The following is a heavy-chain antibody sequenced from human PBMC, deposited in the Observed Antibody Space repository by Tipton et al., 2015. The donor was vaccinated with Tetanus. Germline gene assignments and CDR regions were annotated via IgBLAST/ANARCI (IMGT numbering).Heavy chain of an antibody. Sequence: QVQLVQSGSELKKPGASVKVSCKTSGYRFTDYTVNWVRQAPGQGPEWMGWINTNTGTPRFPQGLTGRFVFSLDTSVTTAYLQIMSLRPEVTAVYCSARLNGWYFDSWGRGTLVSVSS. V-gene: IGHV7-4-1*02. CDR2: INTNTGTP. CDR3: ARLNGWYFDS. CDR1: GYRFTDYT. J-gene: IGHJ2*01.